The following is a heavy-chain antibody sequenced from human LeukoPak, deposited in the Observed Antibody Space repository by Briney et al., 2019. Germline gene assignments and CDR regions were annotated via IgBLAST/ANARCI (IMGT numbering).Heavy chain of an antibody. V-gene: IGHV1-18*01. CDR1: GYTFTSYG. CDR3: ARVPLYYVGSGGFDY. J-gene: IGHJ4*02. CDR2: ISAYNGNT. Sequence: GASVKVSCKASGYTFTSYGISWVRQAPGQGLEWMGWISAYNGNTNYAQKLQGRVTMTTDTSTSTAYMELRSLRSDDTALYYCARVPLYYVGSGGFDYWGQGTLVTVSS. D-gene: IGHD3-22*01.